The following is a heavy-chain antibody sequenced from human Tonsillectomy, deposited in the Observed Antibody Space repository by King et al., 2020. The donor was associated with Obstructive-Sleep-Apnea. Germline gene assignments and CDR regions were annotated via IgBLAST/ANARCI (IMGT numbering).Heavy chain of an antibody. Sequence: VQLQQWGAGLLKPSETLSLTCAVYGGSFSDYYWSWIRQPPGKGLEWIGGINHSGSTNYNPSLKSRVTISLNMSKNHFSLKLTSVTAADTAVYYCARGSGAADVNWFDPWGQGALVTVSS. CDR3: ARGSGAADVNWFDP. V-gene: IGHV4-34*01. CDR1: GGSFSDYY. J-gene: IGHJ5*02. CDR2: INHSGST. D-gene: IGHD6-13*01.